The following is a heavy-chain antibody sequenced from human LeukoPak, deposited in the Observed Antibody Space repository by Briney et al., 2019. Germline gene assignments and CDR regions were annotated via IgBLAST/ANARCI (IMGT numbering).Heavy chain of an antibody. D-gene: IGHD2-21*02. J-gene: IGHJ4*02. CDR2: INPSGGST. V-gene: IGHV1-46*01. CDR3: ERDLGDFHNY. CDR1: GYTFTSYY. Sequence: ASVKVSCKASGYTFTSYYMHWVRQAPGQGLEWMGIINPSGGSTIYAQKFQGRVTMTRETSTSTVYMELSSLRSEDTAVYSCERDLGDFHNYWGQGTLVTVSS.